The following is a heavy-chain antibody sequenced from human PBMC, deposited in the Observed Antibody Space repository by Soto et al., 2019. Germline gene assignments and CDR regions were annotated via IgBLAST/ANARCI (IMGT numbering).Heavy chain of an antibody. J-gene: IGHJ6*02. V-gene: IGHV4-38-2*02. CDR3: ARDSGSSEYYYYGMDV. CDR1: GYSISSGYY. Sequence: SETLSLTCAVSGYSISSGYYWRWIRQPPGKGLEWIGSIYHSGSTYYNPSLKSRVTISVDSSKNQFSLKLSSVTAADTAVYYCARDSGSSEYYYYGMDVWGQGTTVTVSS. CDR2: IYHSGST. D-gene: IGHD6-13*01.